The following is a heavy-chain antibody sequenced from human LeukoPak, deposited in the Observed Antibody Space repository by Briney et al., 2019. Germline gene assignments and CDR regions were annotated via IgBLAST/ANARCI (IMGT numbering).Heavy chain of an antibody. CDR3: AAGRDIAVAGPGGYFDY. J-gene: IGHJ4*02. CDR2: ISPGGHTV. V-gene: IGHV3-11*01. CDR1: GFTFSDYH. Sequence: GGSLRLSCAASGFTFSDYHMNWIRQAPGKGLEWVSYISPGGHTVYFADSVKGRFTLSRDNAKNSLSLQMNSLTAEDTAVYYCAAGRDIAVAGPGGYFDYWGQGTLVTVSS. D-gene: IGHD6-19*01.